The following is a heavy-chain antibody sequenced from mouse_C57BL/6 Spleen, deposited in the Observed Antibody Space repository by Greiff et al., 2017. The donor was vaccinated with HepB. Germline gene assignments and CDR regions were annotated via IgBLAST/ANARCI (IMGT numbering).Heavy chain of an antibody. D-gene: IGHD1-1*01. Sequence: EVMLVESGGGLVKPGGSLKLSCAASGFTFSDYGMHWVRQAPEKGLEWVAYISSGSSTIYYADTVKGRFTISRDNAKNTLFLQMTSLRSEDTAMYYCARDYYGSSYGWFAYWGQGTLVTVSA. CDR2: ISSGSSTI. V-gene: IGHV5-17*01. CDR1: GFTFSDYG. CDR3: ARDYYGSSYGWFAY. J-gene: IGHJ3*01.